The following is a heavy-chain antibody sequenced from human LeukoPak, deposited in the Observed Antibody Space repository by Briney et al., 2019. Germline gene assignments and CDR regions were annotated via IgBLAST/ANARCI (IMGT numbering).Heavy chain of an antibody. CDR1: GVTISSDDYY. V-gene: IGHV4-30-4*01. D-gene: IGHD2-21*02. Sequence: SETLSLTCTASGVTISSDDYYWSWIRQPPGKGLECIGYIYDIGNTYYNPYSKSRPSISLDTTNNQSSQKVTSVTAADTAVYYCARVRPDCHYGVDVWGQGTTVTVSS. CDR2: IYDIGNT. J-gene: IGHJ6*02. CDR3: ARVRPDCHYGVDV.